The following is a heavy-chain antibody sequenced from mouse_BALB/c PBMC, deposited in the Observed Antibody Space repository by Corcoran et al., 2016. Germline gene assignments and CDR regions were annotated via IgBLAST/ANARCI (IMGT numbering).Heavy chain of an antibody. CDR2: INPYNDGT. D-gene: IGHD2-2*01. J-gene: IGHJ4*01. CDR1: GYTFTSYV. V-gene: IGHV1S136*01. CDR3: ARGKGYDRRASYAMDY. Sequence: EVQLQQSGPELVKPGASVKMSCKASGYTFTSYVMHWVKQKPGQGLEWNGYINPYNDGTKYNEKFKVKATLTSDKSSSTAYMELSSLTSGDSAVDDWARGKGYDRRASYAMDYWGQGTSGTVSS.